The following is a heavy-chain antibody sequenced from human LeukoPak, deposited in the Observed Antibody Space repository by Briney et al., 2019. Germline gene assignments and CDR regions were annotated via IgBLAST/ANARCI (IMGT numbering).Heavy chain of an antibody. J-gene: IGHJ4*02. Sequence: ASVKVSCKASGYTFTSYGISWVRQAPGQGLEWMGWISAYNGNTNYAQKLQGRVTMTTGTSTSTAYMELGSLRSDDTAVYYCARDLGTGYSYGYFDYWGQGTLVTVSS. D-gene: IGHD5-18*01. CDR1: GYTFTSYG. V-gene: IGHV1-18*01. CDR2: ISAYNGNT. CDR3: ARDLGTGYSYGYFDY.